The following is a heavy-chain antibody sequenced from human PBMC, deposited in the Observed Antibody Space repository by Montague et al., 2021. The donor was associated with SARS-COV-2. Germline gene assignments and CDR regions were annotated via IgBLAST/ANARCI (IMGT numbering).Heavy chain of an antibody. D-gene: IGHD3-10*01. J-gene: IGHJ4*02. CDR1: GFTFSSYS. V-gene: IGHV3-48*04. Sequence: SLRLSCAASGFTFSSYSMNWVRQAPGKGLEWLSYISGSADISYSIDSVRGRFTIFRDNAKNSLYLHMNSLRADDTAVYYCARSPTHAGNYYNPDYWGQGTLVTVSS. CDR3: ARSPTHAGNYYNPDY. CDR2: ISGSADIS.